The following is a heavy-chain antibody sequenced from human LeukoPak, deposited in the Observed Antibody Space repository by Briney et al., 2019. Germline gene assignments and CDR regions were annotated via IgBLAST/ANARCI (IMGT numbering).Heavy chain of an antibody. Sequence: PGGSLRLSCAASGFTFSSYAMHWVRQAPGKGLEWVAVISYDGSNKYYADSVKGRFTISRDNSKNTLYLQMNSLRAEDTAVYYCARGTLPTAVAGPTFDYWGQGTLVTVSS. V-gene: IGHV3-30-3*01. D-gene: IGHD6-19*01. CDR2: ISYDGSNK. J-gene: IGHJ4*02. CDR1: GFTFSSYA. CDR3: ARGTLPTAVAGPTFDY.